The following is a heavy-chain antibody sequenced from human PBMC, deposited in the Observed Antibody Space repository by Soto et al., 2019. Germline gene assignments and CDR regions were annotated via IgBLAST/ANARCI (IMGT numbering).Heavy chain of an antibody. D-gene: IGHD1-26*01. CDR1: VFTFSNYG. Sequence: WWSLRLSCSASVFTFSNYGMHWFRQAPGKGLEWVAIIWHDGNNKYYADSVRGRFIISRDNSKNRLYLQMNSPRAEDTAVYYCASDLVGASDSYGLDVWGQGTPVTVSS. J-gene: IGHJ6*01. CDR2: IWHDGNNK. V-gene: IGHV3-33*01. CDR3: ASDLVGASDSYGLDV.